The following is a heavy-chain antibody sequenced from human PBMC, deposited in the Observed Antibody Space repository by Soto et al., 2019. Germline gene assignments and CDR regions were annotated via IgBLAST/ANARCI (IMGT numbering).Heavy chain of an antibody. V-gene: IGHV3-30*18. CDR3: AKSPGGYYSFDI. CDR1: GFTFSSYG. CDR2: ISYDGSNK. Sequence: GGSLRLSCAASGFTFSSYGMRRVRQAPGKGLEWVAVISYDGSNKYYADSVKGRFTISRDNSKNTLYLQMNSLRAEDTAVYYCAKSPGGYYSFDIWGQGTMVTVSS. D-gene: IGHD3-3*01. J-gene: IGHJ3*02.